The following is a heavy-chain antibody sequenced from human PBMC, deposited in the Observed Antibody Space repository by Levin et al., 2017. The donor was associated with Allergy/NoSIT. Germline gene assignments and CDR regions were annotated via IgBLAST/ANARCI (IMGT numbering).Heavy chain of an antibody. V-gene: IGHV3-7*01. CDR3: ARLHDYSDFDY. CDR1: GFTFSTSW. J-gene: IGHJ4*02. Sequence: LSLTCAASGFTFSTSWMSWVRQAPGKGLEWVANIKQDGSEKYYVDSVKGRFTFSRDNAKNSLYLQMNSLRAEDTAVYYCARLHDYSDFDYWGQGTLVTVSS. D-gene: IGHD4-11*01. CDR2: IKQDGSEK.